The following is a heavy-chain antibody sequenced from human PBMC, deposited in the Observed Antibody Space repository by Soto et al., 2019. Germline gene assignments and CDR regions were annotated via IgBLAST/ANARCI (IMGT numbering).Heavy chain of an antibody. CDR3: ATGYSSSLGDY. CDR2: IYSSGTT. J-gene: IGHJ4*02. Sequence: QLQLQESGPGLVKPSETLSLTCTVSGGSISSSSYYWGWIRQPPGKGLEWIGSIYSSGTTYYNPSLKRGVTISVDTSRNQFSLTLSSVTAADTAVYYCATGYSSSLGDYWGQGTLVTVSS. CDR1: GGSISSSSYY. V-gene: IGHV4-39*01. D-gene: IGHD6-13*01.